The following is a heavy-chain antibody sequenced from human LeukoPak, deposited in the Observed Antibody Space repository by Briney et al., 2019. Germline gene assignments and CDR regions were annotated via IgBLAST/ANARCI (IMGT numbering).Heavy chain of an antibody. V-gene: IGHV5-51*01. CDR3: AQLSGYSYIDY. J-gene: IGHJ4*02. CDR1: GSSFTSYW. D-gene: IGHD5-18*01. Sequence: GASLKISCKGSGSSFTSYWIGWVRQLPGKGLEWMGIIYPGDSDTRYSPSFQGQVTISADKSISTAYLQWSSLKASDTAMYYCAQLSGYSYIDYWGQGTLVTVSS. CDR2: IYPGDSDT.